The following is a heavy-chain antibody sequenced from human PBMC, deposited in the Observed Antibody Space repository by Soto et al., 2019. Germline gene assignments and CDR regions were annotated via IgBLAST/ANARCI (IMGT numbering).Heavy chain of an antibody. CDR1: GFTFSSYG. D-gene: IGHD6-19*01. Sequence: GGSLRLSCAASGFTFSSYGMHWVRQAPGKGLEWVAVISYDGSNKYYADSVKGRFTISRDNSKNTLYPQMNSLRAEDTAVYYCAKDHSSGWYYYGMDVWGQGTTVTVSS. J-gene: IGHJ6*02. CDR2: ISYDGSNK. CDR3: AKDHSSGWYYYGMDV. V-gene: IGHV3-30*18.